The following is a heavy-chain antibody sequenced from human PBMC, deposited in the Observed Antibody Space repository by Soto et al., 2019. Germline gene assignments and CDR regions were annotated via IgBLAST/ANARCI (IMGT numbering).Heavy chain of an antibody. CDR1: GFTFSSYA. V-gene: IGHV3-30-3*01. D-gene: IGHD1-1*01. Sequence: QVQLVESGGGVVQPGRSLRLSCAASGFTFSSYAMHWVRQAPGKGLEWVAVISYDGSNKYYADSVKGRFTISRDNSKNTLYLQMNSLRAEDTAVYYCARDEDLGTGDYYYYYGMDVWGQGITVTVSS. CDR3: ARDEDLGTGDYYYYYGMDV. J-gene: IGHJ6*02. CDR2: ISYDGSNK.